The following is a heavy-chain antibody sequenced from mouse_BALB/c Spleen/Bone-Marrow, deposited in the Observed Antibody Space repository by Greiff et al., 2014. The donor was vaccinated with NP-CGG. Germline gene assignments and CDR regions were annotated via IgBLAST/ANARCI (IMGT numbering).Heavy chain of an antibody. J-gene: IGHJ3*01. V-gene: IGHV1-31*01. D-gene: IGHD1-1*01. CDR3: AREGYGSSYGFAY. Sequence: EVQLQESGPELVKPGASMKISCKASGYSFAGYTMNWVKQSHGKNLEWIGLINPYNGGSSYNQKFKGKATLTVDKSSSTAYMELLSLTSEDSAVYYCAREGYGSSYGFAYWGQGTLVTVSA. CDR2: INPYNGGS. CDR1: GYSFAGYT.